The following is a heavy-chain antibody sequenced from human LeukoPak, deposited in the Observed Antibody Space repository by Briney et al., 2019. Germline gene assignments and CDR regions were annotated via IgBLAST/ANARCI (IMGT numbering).Heavy chain of an antibody. V-gene: IGHV3-21*01. CDR2: ISTSGTYI. CDR3: ARDLEDYNSGGYYLGY. J-gene: IGHJ4*02. D-gene: IGHD3-22*01. CDR1: GFTFSSYS. Sequence: GGSLRLSCEASGFTFSSYSMNWVRQAPGKGLEWVSSISTSGTYIDYADSVKGRFTISRDNAKNSLYLQLDSLRAEDTAVYYCARDLEDYNSGGYYLGYWGQGTLVTVSS.